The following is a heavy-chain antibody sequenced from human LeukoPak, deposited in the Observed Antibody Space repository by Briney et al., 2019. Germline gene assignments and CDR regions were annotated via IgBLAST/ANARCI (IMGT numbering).Heavy chain of an antibody. V-gene: IGHV1-2*02. CDR1: GYTFTGYY. D-gene: IGHD6-13*01. CDR3: ARDVAAAYPYYYYYMDV. J-gene: IGHJ6*03. CDR2: INPNSGGT. Sequence: GASVKVSCKASGYTFTGYYMHWVRQAPGQGLEWMGWINPNSGGTNYAQKFQGRVTMTRDTSISTAYMELSRLRSDDTAVYYCARDVAAAYPYYYYYMDVWGKGTTVTVSS.